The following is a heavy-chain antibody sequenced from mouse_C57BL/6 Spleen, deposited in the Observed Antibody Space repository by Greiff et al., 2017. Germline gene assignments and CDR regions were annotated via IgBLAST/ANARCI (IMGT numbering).Heavy chain of an antibody. CDR3: ARGYYGSSDWYFDV. Sequence: EVQLPQSGPGLVKPSQSLSLTCSVTGYSITSGYYWNWIRQFPGNKLEWMGYISYDGSNNYNPSLKNRICITRDTAKNQFFLKLNSVTTEDTATYYCARGYYGSSDWYFDVWGTGTTVTVSS. D-gene: IGHD1-1*01. V-gene: IGHV3-6*01. CDR1: GYSITSGYY. CDR2: ISYDGSN. J-gene: IGHJ1*03.